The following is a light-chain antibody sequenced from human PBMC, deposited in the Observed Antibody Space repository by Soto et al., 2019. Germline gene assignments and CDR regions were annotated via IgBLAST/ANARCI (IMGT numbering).Light chain of an antibody. CDR3: QQFNNWPLT. J-gene: IGKJ4*01. Sequence: EIVLTQSQATLSVSPGERATLSCRASQSITSNLAWYQQKPGQAPRLLIYGSSTRATGIPAGFSGSGSGTEFTLTISSLQSEDFAVYYCQQFNNWPLTFGGGTKVDIK. V-gene: IGKV3-15*01. CDR1: QSITSN. CDR2: GSS.